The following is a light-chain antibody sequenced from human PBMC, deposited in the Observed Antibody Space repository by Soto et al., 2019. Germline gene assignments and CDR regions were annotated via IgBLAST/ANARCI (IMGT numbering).Light chain of an antibody. V-gene: IGKV3-15*01. J-gene: IGKJ3*01. Sequence: EMVMTQSPATLSVSPGERVTLSCRASESVHRNLAWYQQKPGQGPSLLIYYASTRATGVPDRFTGSGSGTEFTLTISSLQSEDSGVYHCQHYTNWPPTFGPGTKVQI. CDR1: ESVHRN. CDR3: QHYTNWPPT. CDR2: YAS.